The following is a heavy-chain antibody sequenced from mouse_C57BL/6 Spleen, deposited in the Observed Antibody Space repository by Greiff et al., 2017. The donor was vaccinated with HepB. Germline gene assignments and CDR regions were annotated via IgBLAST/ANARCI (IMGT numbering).Heavy chain of an antibody. CDR1: GFTFSNYW. V-gene: IGHV6-3*01. CDR2: IRLKSDNYAT. CDR3: TGGRYDYY. Sequence: EVMLVESGGGLVQPGGSMKLSCVASGFTFSNYWMNWVRQSPEKGLEWVAQIRLKSDNYATHYAESVKGRFTISRDDSKSSVYLQMNNLRAEDTGIYYCTGGRYDYYWGQGTTLTVSS. J-gene: IGHJ2*01. D-gene: IGHD2-4*01.